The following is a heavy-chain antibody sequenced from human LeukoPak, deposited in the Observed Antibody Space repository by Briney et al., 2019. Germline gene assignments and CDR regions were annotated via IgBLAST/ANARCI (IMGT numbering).Heavy chain of an antibody. CDR2: ISSSGNVI. V-gene: IGHV3-11*01. J-gene: IGHJ4*02. D-gene: IGHD1-26*01. Sequence: PGGSLRLSCGASGFTFSDYYMSWIRQVPGKGLEWVSYISSSGNVIYYADSVKGRFTISRDNAKNSLYLQMNSLRVEDTAVYYCVRSIVGATRFDYWGQGTLVTVDS. CDR3: VRSIVGATRFDY. CDR1: GFTFSDYY.